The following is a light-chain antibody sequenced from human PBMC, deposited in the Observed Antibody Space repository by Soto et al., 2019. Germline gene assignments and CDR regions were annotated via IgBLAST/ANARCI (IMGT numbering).Light chain of an antibody. J-gene: IGLJ1*01. CDR2: DVS. CDR3: SSYTTSNTRQIV. Sequence: QSVLTQPASVSGSPGQSITISCTGTSSDVGGYNYVSWYQHHPGKAPKLINYDVSNRPSGVSIHFSGYKSDKTASLTISGLQPEDEADYHCSSYTTSNTRQIVFGTGTKVTVL. CDR1: SSDVGGYNY. V-gene: IGLV2-14*03.